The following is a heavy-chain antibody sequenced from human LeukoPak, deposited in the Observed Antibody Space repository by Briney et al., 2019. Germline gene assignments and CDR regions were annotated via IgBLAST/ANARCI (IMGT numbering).Heavy chain of an antibody. CDR2: INHSGST. CDR1: GGSFSGYY. D-gene: IGHD2-2*01. J-gene: IGHJ4*02. CDR3: AREGSYCSSTSCLTHDY. V-gene: IGHV4-34*01. Sequence: SETLSLTCAVYGGSFSGYYWSWIRQPPGKGLEWIGEINHSGSTNYNPSLKSRVTISVDTSKNQFSLKLSSVTAADTAAYYCAREGSYCSSTSCLTHDYWGQGTLVTVSS.